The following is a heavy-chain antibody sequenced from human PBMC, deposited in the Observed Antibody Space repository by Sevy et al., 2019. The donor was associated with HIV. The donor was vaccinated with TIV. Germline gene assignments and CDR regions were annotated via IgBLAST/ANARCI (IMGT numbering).Heavy chain of an antibody. CDR2: ISSSGSTV. D-gene: IGHD2-21*01. J-gene: IGHJ3*02. CDR3: AGEGSIRAFDI. CDR1: GFTFSDYY. Sequence: GGSLRLSCAVSGFTFSDYYMTWIRQAPGKGLEWVSYISSSGSTVYYADSVKGRFTFSRDNGKNSVYLQMNSRGAEDTDVYFCAGEGSIRAFDIWGQGTMVTVSS. V-gene: IGHV3-11*04.